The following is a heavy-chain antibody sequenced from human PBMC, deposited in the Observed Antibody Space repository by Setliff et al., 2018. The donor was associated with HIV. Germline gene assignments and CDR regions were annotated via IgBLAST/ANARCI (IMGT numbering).Heavy chain of an antibody. D-gene: IGHD3-10*01. J-gene: IGHJ3*02. Sequence: PGGSLRLSCAASGFTFGTFSMHWVRQAPGKGLEWVAFIRNDESNKQYSDSVKGRFTISRENSKNTMYVQMNSLRAEDTAVYYCAKGPWFGELFINDGFDIWGQGTMVTVSS. CDR3: AKGPWFGELFINDGFDI. CDR2: IRNDESNK. CDR1: GFTFGTFS. V-gene: IGHV3-30*02.